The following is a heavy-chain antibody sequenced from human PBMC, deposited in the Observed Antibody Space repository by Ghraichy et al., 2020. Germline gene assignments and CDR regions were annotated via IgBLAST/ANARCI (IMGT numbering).Heavy chain of an antibody. CDR2: LSYDGSNE. V-gene: IGHV3-30*18. Sequence: GESLNISCTASGFSFSSYDMHWVRQAPGEGLEGVAGLSYDGSNEYYTDLVKGRFSNSRDNSKNTLYLQIHSLRDEDTAGYYCAKAELIRGIIGTRSFDVWGQGTMVTVPS. D-gene: IGHD3-10*01. CDR1: GFSFSSYD. CDR3: AKAELIRGIIGTRSFDV. J-gene: IGHJ3*01.